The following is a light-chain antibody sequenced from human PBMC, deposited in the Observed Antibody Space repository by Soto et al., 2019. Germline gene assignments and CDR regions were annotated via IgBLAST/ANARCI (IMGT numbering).Light chain of an antibody. CDR1: SSNIGSDY. CDR2: TND. J-gene: IGLJ3*02. CDR3: AAWDARLSAWV. V-gene: IGLV1-47*02. Sequence: QAVVTQPPSASGTPGQRVTISCSGSSSNIGSDYVYWYRQLPGTAPKLLIYTNDQRPSGVPDRFSGSKSGTSASLAISGLRSEDEADYWCAAWDARLSAWVFGGGTKLTVL.